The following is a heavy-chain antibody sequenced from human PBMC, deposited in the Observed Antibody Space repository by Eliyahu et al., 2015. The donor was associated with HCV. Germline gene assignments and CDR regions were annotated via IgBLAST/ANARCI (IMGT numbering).Heavy chain of an antibody. CDR2: VIPMFGTV. Sequence: QVQLVQSGAEVKKPGSSVKVSCKASGGSFSSYAFTWVRQAPGQGLEWMGGVIPMFGTVNYAQKFQGRVTITADKSTSTGYMELSRLTSEDTAVYYCARXEVVVVVVDATQGYSYGLNVWGQGTTVTVSS. D-gene: IGHD2-15*01. J-gene: IGHJ6*02. V-gene: IGHV1-69*06. CDR3: ARXEVVVVVVDATQGYSYGLNV. CDR1: GGSFSSYA.